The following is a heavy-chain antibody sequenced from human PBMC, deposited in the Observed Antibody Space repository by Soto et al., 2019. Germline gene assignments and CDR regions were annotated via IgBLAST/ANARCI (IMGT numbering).Heavy chain of an antibody. Sequence: ASVKVSCKASGYTFTSYGISWVRQAPGQGLEWMGWISAYNGNTNYAQKLQGRVTMTTDTSTSTAHMELRSLRSDDTAVYYCARDKGIVVVPADPSAFDIWGQGTMVTVSS. CDR1: GYTFTSYG. V-gene: IGHV1-18*01. D-gene: IGHD2-2*01. CDR3: ARDKGIVVVPADPSAFDI. CDR2: ISAYNGNT. J-gene: IGHJ3*02.